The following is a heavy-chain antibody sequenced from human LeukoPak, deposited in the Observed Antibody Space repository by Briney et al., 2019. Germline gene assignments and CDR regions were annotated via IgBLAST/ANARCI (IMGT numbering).Heavy chain of an antibody. D-gene: IGHD3-10*01. V-gene: IGHV1-18*04. CDR1: GYIFTNYG. CDR2: ISTYNGDT. J-gene: IGHJ4*02. CDR3: ARDVLPLGSTANYFDF. Sequence: ASVKVFCKASGYIFTNYGIAWVRQAPGQGPEWMGWISTYNGDTHYTQELQGRVTLTTDTLTSTAYMELRNLRSDDTAVYYCARDVLPLGSTANYFDFWGQGTLVTVSS.